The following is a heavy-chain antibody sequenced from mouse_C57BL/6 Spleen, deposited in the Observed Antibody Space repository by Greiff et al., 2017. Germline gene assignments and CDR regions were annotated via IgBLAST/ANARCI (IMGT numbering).Heavy chain of an antibody. Sequence: EVQLVESGGGLVKPGGSLKLSCAASGFTFSDYGMHWVRQAPEKGLDWVAYISSGSSTIYYADTVKGRFTISRDNAKNTLFLQMTSLRSEDTAMYYCARGYYFDYWGQGTTLTVSS. V-gene: IGHV5-17*01. CDR2: ISSGSSTI. CDR3: ARGYYFDY. CDR1: GFTFSDYG. J-gene: IGHJ2*01.